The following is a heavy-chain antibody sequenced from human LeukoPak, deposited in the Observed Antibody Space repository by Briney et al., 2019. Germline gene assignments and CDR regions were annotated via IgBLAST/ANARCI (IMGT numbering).Heavy chain of an antibody. CDR2: ISYDGSNK. Sequence: GGSLRLSCAASGFTFSSYAMHWVRQAPGKGLEWVAVISYDGSNKYYADSVKGRFTISRDNSKNTLYLQMNSLRAEDTAVYYCARDAPSITMVRGAGLDYWGQGTLVTVSS. CDR1: GFTFSSYA. J-gene: IGHJ4*02. CDR3: ARDAPSITMVRGAGLDY. V-gene: IGHV3-30-3*01. D-gene: IGHD3-10*01.